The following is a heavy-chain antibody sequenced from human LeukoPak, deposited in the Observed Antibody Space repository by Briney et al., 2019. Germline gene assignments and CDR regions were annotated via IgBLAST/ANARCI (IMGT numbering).Heavy chain of an antibody. D-gene: IGHD1-1*01. V-gene: IGHV3-30-3*01. CDR1: GFTFTSCT. CDR3: ARDAGTARDRADYFDH. CDR2: ISSDGSSK. J-gene: IGHJ4*02. Sequence: PGGSLRLSCAASGFTFTSCTMDWVRQAPGKEPEWVALISSDGSSKYYADSVKGRFTISRDNSKNTVYLQMNSLRPEDTAVYYCARDAGTARDRADYFDHWGQGTLVTVSP.